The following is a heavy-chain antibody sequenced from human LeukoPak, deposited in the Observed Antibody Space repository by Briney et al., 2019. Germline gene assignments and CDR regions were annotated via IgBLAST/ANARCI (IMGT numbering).Heavy chain of an antibody. D-gene: IGHD5-24*01. J-gene: IGHJ4*02. CDR2: INAGNGNT. CDR1: GYSFSTYT. Sequence: GASVKVSCTASGYSFSTYTMNWVRQAPGQRLEWMEWINAGNGNTKYSQKFQGRVTITRDTSASTAYMEMRSLRSEDTAVYYCAREIDRDDYNRFFDYWGQGTLVTVSS. V-gene: IGHV1-3*01. CDR3: AREIDRDDYNRFFDY.